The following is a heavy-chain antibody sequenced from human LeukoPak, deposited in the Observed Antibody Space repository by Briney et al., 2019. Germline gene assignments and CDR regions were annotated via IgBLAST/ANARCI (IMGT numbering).Heavy chain of an antibody. J-gene: IGHJ4*02. CDR2: ISSGSSYI. D-gene: IGHD3-10*01. V-gene: IGHV3-21*01. CDR3: ASSSYYYDSGSYSPLYYFDY. CDR1: GFTFSRYW. Sequence: PGGSLRLSCAASGFTFSRYWMHWVRQAPGKGLEWVSSISSGSSYIYYADSVKGRFTISRDNAKNSLYLQMNSLRAEDTAVYYCASSSYYYDSGSYSPLYYFDYWGQGTLVTVSS.